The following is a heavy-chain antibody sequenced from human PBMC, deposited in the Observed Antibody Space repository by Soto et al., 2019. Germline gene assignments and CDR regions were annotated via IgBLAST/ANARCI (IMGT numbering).Heavy chain of an antibody. D-gene: IGHD3-16*01. J-gene: IGHJ6*02. CDR1: GYTFTRYG. V-gene: IGHV1-18*01. Sequence: QVQLVQSGAEVKNPGASVKVSCKASGYTFTRYGIGWARQAPGQGLEWMGWINTYNGNTNYAQNVQGRVTLTTDTATSTAYMDPRSLRSNYTAIYYCAMVDVYVTPSPQDVWVQGTTVIVSS. CDR2: INTYNGNT. CDR3: AMVDVYVTPSPQDV.